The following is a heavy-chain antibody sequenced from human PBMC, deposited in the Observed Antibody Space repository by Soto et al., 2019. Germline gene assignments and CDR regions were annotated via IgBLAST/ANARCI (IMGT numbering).Heavy chain of an antibody. CDR2: IIPILGIA. V-gene: IGHV1-69*08. J-gene: IGHJ5*02. Sequence: QVQLVQSGAEVKKPGSSVKVSCKASGGTFSSYTISWVRQAPGQGLEWMGRIIPILGIANYAQKFQGRVTITADKSTSTAYMELSSVRSEDTAVYYCAREGGGSYSNWFDPWGQGTLVTVSS. CDR1: GGTFSSYT. CDR3: AREGGGSYSNWFDP. D-gene: IGHD1-26*01.